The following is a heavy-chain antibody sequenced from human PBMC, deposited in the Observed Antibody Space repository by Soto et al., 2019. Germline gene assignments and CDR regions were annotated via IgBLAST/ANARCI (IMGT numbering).Heavy chain of an antibody. CDR1: GFTFTTYG. J-gene: IGHJ4*02. CDR3: AKERTYSVASGFDY. D-gene: IGHD1-26*01. CDR2: ISYDGSHA. V-gene: IGHV3-30*18. Sequence: VQLVDSGGGVVQPGRSLRLSCAASGFTFTTYGMHWVRRAPGKGLEWVAVISYDGSHAYYADSVKGRFTISRDNSKNTLYLQINSLRAEDTAVYYCAKERTYSVASGFDYWGRGTLVTVSS.